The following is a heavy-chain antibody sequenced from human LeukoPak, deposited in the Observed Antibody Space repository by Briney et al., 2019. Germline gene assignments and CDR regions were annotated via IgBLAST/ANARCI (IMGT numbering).Heavy chain of an antibody. V-gene: IGHV1-2*02. CDR2: INPNSGGT. Sequence: VASVKVSCKASGYTFTSYGISWVRQAPGQGLEWMGWINPNSGGTNYAQKFQGRVTMTRDTSISTAYMELSRLRSDDTAVYYCARDTPRPVPRGFEYWGQGTLVTVSS. CDR1: GYTFTSYG. J-gene: IGHJ4*02. CDR3: ARDTPRPVPRGFEY.